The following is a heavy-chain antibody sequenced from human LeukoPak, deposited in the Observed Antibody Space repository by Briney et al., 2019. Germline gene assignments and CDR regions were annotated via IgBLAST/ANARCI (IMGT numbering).Heavy chain of an antibody. CDR3: ARVGSGTHLFQAYHNWFDP. D-gene: IGHD1-1*01. J-gene: IGHJ5*02. CDR1: GYSFTSYW. Sequence: GESLTISCKGSGYSFTSYWIGWVRQMPGKGLEWMVIVYPGDSDTRYSPSFQGQVTISADKSISTAYLQWSSLKASDTAMYYCARVGSGTHLFQAYHNWFDPWAREPWSPSPQ. CDR2: VYPGDSDT. V-gene: IGHV5-51*01.